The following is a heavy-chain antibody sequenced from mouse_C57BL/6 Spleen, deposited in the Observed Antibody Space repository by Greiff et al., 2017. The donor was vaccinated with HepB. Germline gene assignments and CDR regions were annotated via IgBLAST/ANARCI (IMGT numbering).Heavy chain of an antibody. CDR3: ARGLLRGVAMDY. V-gene: IGHV1-50*01. Sequence: VQLQQSGAELVKPGASVKLSCKASGYTFTSYWMQWVKQRPGQGLEWIGEIDPSDSYTNYNQKFKGKATLTVDTSSSPAYMQLSSLTSEDSAVYYCARGLLRGVAMDYWGQGTSVTVSS. CDR1: GYTFTSYW. CDR2: IDPSDSYT. D-gene: IGHD1-1*01. J-gene: IGHJ4*01.